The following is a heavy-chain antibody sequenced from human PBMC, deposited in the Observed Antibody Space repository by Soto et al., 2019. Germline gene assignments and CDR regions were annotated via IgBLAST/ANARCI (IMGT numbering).Heavy chain of an antibody. V-gene: IGHV4-39*01. CDR3: AKPSGSYLYYFDY. J-gene: IGHJ4*02. D-gene: IGHD1-26*01. CDR1: GGSICSSNYY. CDR2: IYSSGST. Sequence: SETLSLTCTVFGGSICSSNYYWGWIRQPPGKGLEWIGSIYSSGSTYYNPSLKSRVTISVDTSKNQFSLKLSPVTAADTAVYYCAKPSGSYLYYFDYWGQGTLVTVLL.